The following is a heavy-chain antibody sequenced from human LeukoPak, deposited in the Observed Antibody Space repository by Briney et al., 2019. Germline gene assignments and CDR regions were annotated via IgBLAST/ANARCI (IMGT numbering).Heavy chain of an antibody. J-gene: IGHJ4*02. CDR3: ASAPRLSSSPFDY. D-gene: IGHD6-6*01. CDR1: GYTFTGYY. V-gene: IGHV1-2*02. CDR2: INPNSGGT. Sequence: VSVKVSCKASGYTFTGYYMHWVRQAPGQGLEWMGWINPNSGGTNYAQKFQGRVTMTRDTSISTAYMELSRLRSDDTAVYYCASAPRLSSSPFDYWGQGTLVTVSS.